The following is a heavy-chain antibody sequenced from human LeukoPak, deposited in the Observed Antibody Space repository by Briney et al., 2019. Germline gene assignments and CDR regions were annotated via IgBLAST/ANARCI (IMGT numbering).Heavy chain of an antibody. J-gene: IGHJ4*02. CDR3: ARLSRDMSSSFDY. Sequence: GGSLRLSCAASGFTFSSYAMHWVRQAPGKGLERVAIIWYDGNPKYYADSVKGRFTISRDNSKNTLYLQMNSLRAEDTAVYYCARLSRDMSSSFDYWGQGTLVTVSS. CDR1: GFTFSSYA. D-gene: IGHD2-15*01. V-gene: IGHV3-33*01. CDR2: IWYDGNPK.